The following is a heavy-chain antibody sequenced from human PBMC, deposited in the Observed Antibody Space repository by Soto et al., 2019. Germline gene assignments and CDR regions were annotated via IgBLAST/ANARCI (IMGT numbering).Heavy chain of an antibody. CDR3: ARERVPGYTGYSDY. D-gene: IGHD5-12*01. V-gene: IGHV1-18*01. J-gene: IGHJ4*02. Sequence: QVQLVQSGAEVKKPGASVKVSCKTSGYTFSNYGINWVRQAPGQGLEWMGWISAYNGNTNFAQKLQGRVSLTTDTSTTTAYMELRSLTSDDTAVYYCARERVPGYTGYSDYWGQGTLVTVSS. CDR1: GYTFSNYG. CDR2: ISAYNGNT.